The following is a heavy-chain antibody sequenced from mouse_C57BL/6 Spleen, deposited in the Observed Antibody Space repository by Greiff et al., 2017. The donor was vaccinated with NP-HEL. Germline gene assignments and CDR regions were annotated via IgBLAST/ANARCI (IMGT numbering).Heavy chain of an antibody. D-gene: IGHD1-1*01. CDR2: ISSGSSTI. CDR3: ARDGSSPYCAMGY. J-gene: IGHJ4*01. Sequence: EVKLMESGGGLVKPGGSLKLSCAASGFTFSDYGMHWVRQAPEKGLEWVAYISSGSSTIYYADTVKGRFTISRDNAKNTLFLQMTSLRSEDTAMYYCARDGSSPYCAMGYWGQGPSVTVSS. V-gene: IGHV5-17*01. CDR1: GFTFSDYG.